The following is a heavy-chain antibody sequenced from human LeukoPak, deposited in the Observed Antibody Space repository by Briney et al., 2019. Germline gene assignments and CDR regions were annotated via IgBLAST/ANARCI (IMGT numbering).Heavy chain of an antibody. V-gene: IGHV3-23*01. J-gene: IGHJ4*02. D-gene: IGHD6-13*01. CDR2: ISGSGGST. Sequence: GGSLGLSCAASGFTFSSYAMSWVRQAPGKGLEWVSAISGSGGSTYYADSVKGRFTISRDNSKNTLYLQMNSLRAEDTAVYYCAKEAFGYSSSIKPLDYWGQGTLVTVSS. CDR1: GFTFSSYA. CDR3: AKEAFGYSSSIKPLDY.